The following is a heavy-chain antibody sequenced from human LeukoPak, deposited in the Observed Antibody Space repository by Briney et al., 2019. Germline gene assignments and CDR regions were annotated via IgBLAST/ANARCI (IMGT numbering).Heavy chain of an antibody. CDR1: GYSFTTYG. CDR2: ISAYNGNT. J-gene: IGHJ4*01. Sequence: ASVKVSCKASGYSFTTYGISWVRQAPGQGLEWMGWISAYNGNTNYAQILQGRVTMTTDTSTTTAYMELTSLRSDDTAVYYCARDGYCYNTSSPLDFWGQGTRVTVSS. D-gene: IGHD2-2*03. CDR3: ARDGYCYNTSSPLDF. V-gene: IGHV1-18*01.